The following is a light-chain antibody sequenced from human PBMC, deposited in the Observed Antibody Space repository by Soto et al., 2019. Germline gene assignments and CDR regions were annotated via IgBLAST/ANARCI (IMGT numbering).Light chain of an antibody. V-gene: IGLV2-14*03. J-gene: IGLJ2*01. CDR2: DVI. CDR3: SSYTSSSTYVV. CDR1: SSDVGGYNY. Sequence: QPGSVSGSPGQSITISCTGTSSDVGGYNYVSWYQQHPGKAPKLMIYDVINRPSGVSNRFSGSKSGNSASLTISGLQAEDEADYYCSSYTSSSTYVVFGGGTKVTVL.